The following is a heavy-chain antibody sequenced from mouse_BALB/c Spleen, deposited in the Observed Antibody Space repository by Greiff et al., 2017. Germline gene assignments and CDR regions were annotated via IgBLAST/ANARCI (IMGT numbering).Heavy chain of an antibody. J-gene: IGHJ2*01. CDR3: ASLESFDY. CDR1: GYTFTSYW. CDR2: INPSTGYT. Sequence: QVQLQQSGAELAKPGASVKMSCKASGYTFTSYWMHWVKQRPGQGLEWIGYINPSTGYTEYNQKFKDKATLTADKSSSTAYMQLSSLTSEDSAVYYCASLESFDYWGQGTTLTVSS. V-gene: IGHV1-7*01.